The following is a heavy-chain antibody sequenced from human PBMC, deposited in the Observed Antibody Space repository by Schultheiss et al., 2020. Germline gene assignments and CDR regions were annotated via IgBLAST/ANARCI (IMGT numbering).Heavy chain of an antibody. D-gene: IGHD2-15*01. CDR3: ARGGICYSGYYYGMDV. J-gene: IGHJ6*02. CDR1: GGSFSGYY. CDR2: INHSGST. V-gene: IGHV4-34*01. Sequence: SETLSLTCAVYGGSFSGYYWSWIRQPPGKGLEWIGEINHSGSTNYNPSLKSRVTISVDTSKNQFSLKLSSVTAADTAVYYCARGGICYSGYYYGMDVWGQGTTVNVYS.